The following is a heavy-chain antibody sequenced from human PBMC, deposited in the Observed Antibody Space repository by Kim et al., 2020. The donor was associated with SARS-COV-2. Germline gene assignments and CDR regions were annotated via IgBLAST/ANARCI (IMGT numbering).Heavy chain of an antibody. CDR2: ISSNGGST. V-gene: IGHV3-64D*09. Sequence: GGSLRLSCSASGFTFSSYAMHWVRQAPGKGLEYVSAISSNGGSTYYADSVKGRFTISRDNSKNTLYLQMSSLRAEDTAVYYCVKDPGYGDHPGAFDIWGQGTMVTVSS. J-gene: IGHJ3*02. D-gene: IGHD4-17*01. CDR1: GFTFSSYA. CDR3: VKDPGYGDHPGAFDI.